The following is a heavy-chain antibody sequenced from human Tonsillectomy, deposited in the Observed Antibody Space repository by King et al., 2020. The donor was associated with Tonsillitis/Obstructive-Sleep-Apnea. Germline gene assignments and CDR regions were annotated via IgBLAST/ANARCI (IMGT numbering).Heavy chain of an antibody. Sequence: QLVQSGAEVKKPGESLKISCKGSGYSFTTYWIAWVRQMPGKGLQWMGIIYPGDSDIRYIPSLQGQVTISADKSISIAYLQWSGLKASDTDMYYCARGDDSGSYSSGGAFDIWGQGTTGTVSS. CDR3: ARGDDSGSYSSGGAFDI. CDR2: IYPGDSDI. J-gene: IGHJ3*02. V-gene: IGHV5-51*03. CDR1: GYSFTTYW. D-gene: IGHD1-26*01.